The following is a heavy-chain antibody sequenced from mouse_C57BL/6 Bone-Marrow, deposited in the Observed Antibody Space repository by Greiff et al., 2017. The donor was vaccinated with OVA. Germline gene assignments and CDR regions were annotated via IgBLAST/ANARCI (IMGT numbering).Heavy chain of an antibody. Sequence: QVQLQQPGAELVKPGASVKLSCKASGYTFTSYWMHWVKQRPGRGLEWIGRIAPNSGGTKYNEKFKSKATLTVDKPSSTAYMQLSSLTSEDSAVYYCARGYSNYLYYFDYWGQGTTLTVSS. CDR2: IAPNSGGT. V-gene: IGHV1-72*01. CDR3: ARGYSNYLYYFDY. D-gene: IGHD2-5*01. CDR1: GYTFTSYW. J-gene: IGHJ2*01.